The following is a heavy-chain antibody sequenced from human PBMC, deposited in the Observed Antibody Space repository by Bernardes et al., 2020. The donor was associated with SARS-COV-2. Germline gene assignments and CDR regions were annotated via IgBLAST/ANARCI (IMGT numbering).Heavy chain of an antibody. CDR2: ISSTGRT. V-gene: IGHV4-59*01. J-gene: IGHJ4*02. CDR3: ARGGASSRYVDL. D-gene: IGHD6-13*01. Sequence: SEPLSLTCTVSGASISDFWSWIRQPPGKGLEWIGYISSTGRTNYNASLKSRFTMSIDTSKNHFSLNLTSLTAADTAMYYCARGGASSRYVDLWGQGVLVTVSS. CDR1: GASISDF.